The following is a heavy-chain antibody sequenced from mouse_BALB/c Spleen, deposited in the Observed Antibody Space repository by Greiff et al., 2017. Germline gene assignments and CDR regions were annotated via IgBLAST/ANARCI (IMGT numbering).Heavy chain of an antibody. J-gene: IGHJ4*01. CDR1: GYSITSDYA. D-gene: IGHD2-1*01. CDR2: ISSSGST. V-gene: IGHV3-2*02. Sequence: EVKLQESGPGLVKPSQSLSLTCTVTGYSITSDYAWYWIRQFPGNKLEWMGYISSSGSTSYNTSLKSRISITRATSKNQFFLQLNSVTTEDTATYYCAGNDGNYYAMDYWGQGTSVTVSS. CDR3: AGNDGNYYAMDY.